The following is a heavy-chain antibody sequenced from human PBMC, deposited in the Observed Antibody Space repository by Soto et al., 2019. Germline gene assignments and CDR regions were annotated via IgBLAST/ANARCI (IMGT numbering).Heavy chain of an antibody. CDR2: ISSSSSYI. CDR3: ARENRYCSSTSCRNNWFDP. Sequence: GGSLRLSCAASGFTFSSYSMNWVRQAPGKGLERVSSISSSSSYIYYADSVKGRFTISRDNAKNSLYLQMNSLRAEDTAVYYCARENRYCSSTSCRNNWFDPWGQGTLVTVSS. V-gene: IGHV3-21*01. J-gene: IGHJ5*02. D-gene: IGHD2-2*01. CDR1: GFTFSSYS.